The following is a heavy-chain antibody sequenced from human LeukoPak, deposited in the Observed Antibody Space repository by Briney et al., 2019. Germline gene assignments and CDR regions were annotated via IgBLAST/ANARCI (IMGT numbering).Heavy chain of an antibody. CDR1: GGSLSSYY. CDR2: IYYSGST. J-gene: IGHJ4*02. CDR3: VGSSWYYYFDY. Sequence: PSETLSLTCTVSGGSLSSYYWSWIRQPPGKGLEWIGYIYYSGSTNYNPSLKSRVTISVDTSKNQFSLKLSSVTAAETAVYYCVGSSWYYYFDYWGQGTLVTVSS. V-gene: IGHV4-59*08. D-gene: IGHD6-13*01.